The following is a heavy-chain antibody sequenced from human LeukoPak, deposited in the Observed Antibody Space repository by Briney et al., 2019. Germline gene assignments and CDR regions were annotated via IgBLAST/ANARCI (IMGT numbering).Heavy chain of an antibody. CDR2: INPNSGGT. J-gene: IGHJ4*02. V-gene: IGHV1-2*02. Sequence: ASVKVSCKASGYTFTGYYMHWVRQAPGQGLEWMGWINPNSGGTNYAQKFQGRVTMTRDTSISTAYVELRSLRSDDTAVYYCARDLLQYFDWLTMAGYWGQGTLVSVSS. CDR1: GYTFTGYY. CDR3: ARDLLQYFDWLTMAGY. D-gene: IGHD3-9*01.